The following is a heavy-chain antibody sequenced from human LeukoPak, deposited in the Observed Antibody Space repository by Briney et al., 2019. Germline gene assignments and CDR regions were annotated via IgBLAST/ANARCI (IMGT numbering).Heavy chain of an antibody. Sequence: GGSLRLSCAASGFTFSSYWMRWVRQAPGKGLVWVSRINSDGSSTSYADSVKGRFTISRDNAKNSLYLQMNSLRAEDTAVYYCARDFGVKSGWYVSGLDYWGQGTLVTVSS. CDR1: GFTFSSYW. D-gene: IGHD6-19*01. CDR3: ARDFGVKSGWYVSGLDY. J-gene: IGHJ4*02. CDR2: INSDGSST. V-gene: IGHV3-74*01.